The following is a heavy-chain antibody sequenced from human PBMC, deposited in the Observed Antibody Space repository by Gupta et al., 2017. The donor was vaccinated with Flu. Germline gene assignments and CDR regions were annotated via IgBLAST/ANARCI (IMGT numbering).Heavy chain of an antibody. CDR3: AKELMGRYFDY. D-gene: IGHD2-8*01. CDR1: GFNFRSYV. J-gene: IGHJ4*02. CDR2: ISGSGYNT. Sequence: EVQLLESGGGLIQPGGSLSLSCGVSGFNFRSYVMMWVRQAPGKGLEWVSGISGSGYNTYYADSVRGRFSISRDNSKNTLYLQMSSLRAEDTAIYYCAKELMGRYFDYWGQGTPVTVSS. V-gene: IGHV3-23*01.